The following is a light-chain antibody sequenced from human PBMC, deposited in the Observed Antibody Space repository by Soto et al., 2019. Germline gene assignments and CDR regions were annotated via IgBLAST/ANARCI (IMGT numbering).Light chain of an antibody. Sequence: EIVMTQSPATLSVSPVERATLSCRASQSVSSNHLAWYQQKPGQAPRLLIYGGSSRATGIPVRFSGSGSETDFTLTITRLEPEDFAMYYCQQYSSSRTFGQGTKVDIK. CDR3: QQYSSSRT. V-gene: IGKV3-20*01. J-gene: IGKJ1*01. CDR1: QSVSSNH. CDR2: GGS.